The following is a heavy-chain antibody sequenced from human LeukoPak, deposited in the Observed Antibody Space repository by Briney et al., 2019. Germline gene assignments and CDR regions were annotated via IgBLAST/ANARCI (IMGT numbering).Heavy chain of an antibody. J-gene: IGHJ4*02. CDR3: AKVSLWFMVTTYVFDY. CDR1: GFTFSSYS. D-gene: IGHD4-17*01. Sequence: GGSLRLSCAASGFTFSSYSMHWVRQAPGEGLEWVAVISYDGSNKYYADSVKGRFTISRDNSKNTLYLQMNSLRAEDTAVYYCAKVSLWFMVTTYVFDYWGQGTLVTVSS. CDR2: ISYDGSNK. V-gene: IGHV3-30*18.